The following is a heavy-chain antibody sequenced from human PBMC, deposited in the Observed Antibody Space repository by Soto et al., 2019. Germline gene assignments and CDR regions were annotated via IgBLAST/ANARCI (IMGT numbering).Heavy chain of an antibody. J-gene: IGHJ6*02. CDR2: TYYRSKWYN. CDR3: WRAIVATTPAYYYYYYGMDV. V-gene: IGHV6-1*01. D-gene: IGHD5-12*01. Sequence: SQTLSLTCAISGDSVSSNSAAWNWIRQSPSRGLEWLGRTYYRSKWYNDYAVSVKSRITINPDTSKNQFSLQLNSVTPEDTAVYYCWRAIVATTPAYYYYYYGMDVWGQGTTVTVSS. CDR1: GDSVSSNSAA.